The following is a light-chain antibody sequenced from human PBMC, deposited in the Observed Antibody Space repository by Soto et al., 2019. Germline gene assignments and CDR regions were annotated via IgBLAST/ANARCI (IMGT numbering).Light chain of an antibody. Sequence: EIVLTQSPATLSLSPGDRATLSCRTSQSVNSYFAWYQQKPGQAPRLLIYDTSSRDSDIPARFSGSGSGADFSLTISSLEPEDFAVYYCQQRSNWPPAWTFGQGTRVEI. CDR3: QQRSNWPPAWT. J-gene: IGKJ1*01. CDR1: QSVNSY. CDR2: DTS. V-gene: IGKV3-11*01.